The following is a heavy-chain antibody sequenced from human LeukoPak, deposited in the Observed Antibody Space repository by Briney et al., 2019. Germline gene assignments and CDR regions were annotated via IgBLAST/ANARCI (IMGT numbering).Heavy chain of an antibody. CDR2: TYYRSKWYY. Sequence: SQTLSLTCAISGDSVSSNSASWNWIRQSPSRGLEWLGRTYYRSKWYYDYAASVKSRITINPDTSKNQVPLQMNSVTPEDTAIYYCARSSAFDIWGQGTMVTVSS. V-gene: IGHV6-1*01. J-gene: IGHJ3*02. CDR3: ARSSAFDI. CDR1: GDSVSSNSAS.